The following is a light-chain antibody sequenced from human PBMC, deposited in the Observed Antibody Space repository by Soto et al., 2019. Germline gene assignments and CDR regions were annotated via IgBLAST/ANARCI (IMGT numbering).Light chain of an antibody. CDR3: QQYMRYPVT. Sequence: DIQMTQSPSSLSASVGDRVTITCRASQDISNFLAWFQQKPGKATKSLISAASSLQSGVPSKFSVSGSGTDFTLTINSLQPDDSATYYCQQYMRYPVTFGQGTRLEIK. CDR2: AAS. V-gene: IGKV1-16*02. J-gene: IGKJ5*01. CDR1: QDISNF.